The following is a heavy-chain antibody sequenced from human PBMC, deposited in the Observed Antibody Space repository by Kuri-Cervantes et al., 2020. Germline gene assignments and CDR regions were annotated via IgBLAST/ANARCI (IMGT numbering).Heavy chain of an antibody. CDR3: ARGDLQGDYYDSSGGYFDY. V-gene: IGHV1-69*05. CDR2: IIPIFGTA. CDR1: GYIFTSYG. Sequence: SVKVSCKASGYIFTSYGISWVRQAPGQGLEWMGGIIPIFGTANYAQKFQGRVTITTDESTSTAYMELSSLRSEDTAVYYCARGDLQGDYYDSSGGYFDYWGQGTLVTVSS. J-gene: IGHJ4*02. D-gene: IGHD3-22*01.